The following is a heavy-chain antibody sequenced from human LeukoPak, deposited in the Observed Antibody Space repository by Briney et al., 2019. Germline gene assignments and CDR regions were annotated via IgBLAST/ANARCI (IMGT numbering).Heavy chain of an antibody. D-gene: IGHD3-10*01. V-gene: IGHV3-64*01. J-gene: IGHJ6*03. CDR3: AKNRALSYMDV. CDR1: GFTFSSYA. Sequence: GGSLTLSCAASGFTFSSYAMHWVRHAPGRGLEYVSAISSNGGSTYYANSVKGRFTISRDNSKNTLYLQMGSLRAEDMAVYYCAKNRALSYMDVWGKGTTVTVS. CDR2: ISSNGGST.